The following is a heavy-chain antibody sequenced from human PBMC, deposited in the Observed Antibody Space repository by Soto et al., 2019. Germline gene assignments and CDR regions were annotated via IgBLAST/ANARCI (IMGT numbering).Heavy chain of an antibody. J-gene: IGHJ4*02. D-gene: IGHD5-18*01. Sequence: QVQLQESGPGLVKPSETLSLTCTVSGGSISSYYWSWIRQPPGKGLEWIGYIYYSGSTNYNPSLKSRVTISVDTSKNQFSRKLSSVTAADTAVYYCARMDSYGIWGYWGQGTLVTVSS. CDR2: IYYSGST. CDR1: GGSISSYY. CDR3: ARMDSYGIWGY. V-gene: IGHV4-59*01.